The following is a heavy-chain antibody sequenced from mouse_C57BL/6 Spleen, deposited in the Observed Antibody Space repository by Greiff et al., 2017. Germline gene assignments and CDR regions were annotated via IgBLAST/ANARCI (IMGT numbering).Heavy chain of an antibody. V-gene: IGHV1-81*01. CDR3: ATYGYDEEDYYAMDY. J-gene: IGHJ4*01. D-gene: IGHD2-2*01. CDR1: GYTFTSYG. CDR2: IYPRSGNT. Sequence: VKLMESGAELARPGASVKLSCKASGYTFTSYGISWVKQRTGQGLEWIGEIYPRSGNTYYNEKFKGKATLTADKSSSTAYMALRSLTSEDSAVYFCATYGYDEEDYYAMDYWGQGTSVTVSS.